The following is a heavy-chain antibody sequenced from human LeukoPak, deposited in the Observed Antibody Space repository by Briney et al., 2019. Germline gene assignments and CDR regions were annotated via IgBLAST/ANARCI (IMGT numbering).Heavy chain of an antibody. D-gene: IGHD3-22*01. CDR2: IYPGDADT. CDR3: VRTYYSDNTGYYFDY. Sequence: GESLKISCKGSGYTFTGYWIGWVRQMPGKGLEWMGIIYPGDADTRYSPSFQGQVTISADKSITTAYLLWSSLKASDTAMYYCVRTYYSDNTGYYFDYWGQGTLVTVSS. V-gene: IGHV5-51*01. J-gene: IGHJ4*02. CDR1: GYTFTGYW.